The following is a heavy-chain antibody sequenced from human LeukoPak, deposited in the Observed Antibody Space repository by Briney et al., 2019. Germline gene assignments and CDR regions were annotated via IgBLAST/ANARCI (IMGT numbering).Heavy chain of an antibody. CDR1: GFTFSDYY. D-gene: IGHD3-16*02. CDR3: ARDLDYVWGSYRYTGHYGMDV. J-gene: IGHJ6*02. V-gene: IGHV3-11*04. CDR2: ISSSGSTI. Sequence: GGSLRLYCAASGFTFSDYYMSWIRQAPGKGLEWVSYISSSGSTIYYADSVKGRFTISRDNAKNSLYLQMNSLRAEDTAVYYCARDLDYVWGSYRYTGHYGMDVWGQGTTVTVSS.